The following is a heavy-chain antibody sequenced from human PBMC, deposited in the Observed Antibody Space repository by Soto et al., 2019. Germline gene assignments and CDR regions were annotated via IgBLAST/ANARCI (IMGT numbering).Heavy chain of an antibody. V-gene: IGHV5-51*01. CDR2: IYPGDSDT. J-gene: IGHJ4*02. Sequence: ESLKISCKGSGYSFTSYWIGWVRQMPGEGLELMGIIYPGDSDTKYSPSFQGQVTISADKSISTAYLQWTSLKASDTAMYYCARYCSGGRCYRPSYQFDYWGQGTLVTVSS. D-gene: IGHD2-15*01. CDR1: GYSFTSYW. CDR3: ARYCSGGRCYRPSYQFDY.